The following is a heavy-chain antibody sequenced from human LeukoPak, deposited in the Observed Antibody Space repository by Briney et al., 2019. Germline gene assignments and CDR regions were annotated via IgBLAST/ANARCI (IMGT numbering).Heavy chain of an antibody. V-gene: IGHV3-21*06. CDR3: ARDASGFYHYYYMDV. J-gene: IGHJ6*03. D-gene: IGHD5-12*01. CDR2: ISTVSTYK. Sequence: PGGSLRLSCSASGFTFSDYSLNWVRQVPGKGLEWVSSISTVSTYKRYPVSFLGRISISRDNAKNVLYLDMSRLSAEDTAVYYCARDASGFYHYYYMDVWGKGTTVTVSS. CDR1: GFTFSDYS.